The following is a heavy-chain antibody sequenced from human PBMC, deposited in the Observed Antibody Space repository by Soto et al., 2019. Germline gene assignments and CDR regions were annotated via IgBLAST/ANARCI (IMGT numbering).Heavy chain of an antibody. CDR3: ARPFIVVVPAAMGPPGGWFDP. CDR1: GGSISSSSYY. V-gene: IGHV4-39*01. J-gene: IGHJ5*02. CDR2: IYYSGST. D-gene: IGHD2-2*01. Sequence: QLQLQELGPGLVKPSETLSLTCTVSGGSISSSSYYWGWIRQPPGKGLEWIGSIYYSGSTYYNPSLKSRVTISVDTSKNQFSLKLSSVTAADTAVYYCARPFIVVVPAAMGPPGGWFDPWGQGTLVTVSS.